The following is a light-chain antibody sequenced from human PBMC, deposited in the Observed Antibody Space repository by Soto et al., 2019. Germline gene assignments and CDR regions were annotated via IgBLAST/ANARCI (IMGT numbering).Light chain of an antibody. Sequence: QSALTQPASVSGSPGQSITISCTGSNSDIGAYDYVSWYQQHPGKPPTLLLYEVTFRPSGVPNRFSGSKSGNTATLTISGLLNEDEDDYYCGSYASATLIFGGGTKLTVL. J-gene: IGLJ2*01. CDR2: EVT. CDR1: NSDIGAYDY. CDR3: GSYASATLI. V-gene: IGLV2-14*01.